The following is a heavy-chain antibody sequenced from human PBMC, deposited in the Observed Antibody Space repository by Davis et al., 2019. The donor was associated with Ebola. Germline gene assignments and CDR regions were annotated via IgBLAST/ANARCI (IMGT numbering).Heavy chain of an antibody. CDR1: GYTFTNYY. CDR3: ARGVRKIPIPGIRYFDY. Sequence: AASVKVSCKASGYTFTNYYMHWVRQATGQGLEWVGWMNPNSGNTGYAQKFKGRVTMTRNTSISTAYMELGSLRSEDTAVYYCARGVRKIPIPGIRYFDYWGQGTLVTVSS. J-gene: IGHJ4*02. D-gene: IGHD2-2*02. V-gene: IGHV1-8*02. CDR2: MNPNSGNT.